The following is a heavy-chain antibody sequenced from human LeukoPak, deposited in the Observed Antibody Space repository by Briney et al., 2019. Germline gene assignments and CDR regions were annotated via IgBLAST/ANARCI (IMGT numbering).Heavy chain of an antibody. CDR3: AKDRGIISDY. J-gene: IGHJ4*02. V-gene: IGHV3-30*04. Sequence: PGGSLRLSCAASGFSFSDYTMHWVRQAPGKGLEWVAFISNDGNNKYSADAVKGRFTISRDNSKNTLFLEMSNLRPEDTAVYYCAKDRGIISDYWGQGTLVTVSS. CDR1: GFSFSDYT. D-gene: IGHD3-10*01. CDR2: ISNDGNNK.